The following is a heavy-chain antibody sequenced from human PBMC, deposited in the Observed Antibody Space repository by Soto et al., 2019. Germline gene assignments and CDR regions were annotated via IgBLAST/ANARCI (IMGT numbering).Heavy chain of an antibody. CDR2: IWFDGSNK. Sequence: GGSLRLSCVASGFTFSSYGMNWVRQAPGTGLEWVAVIWFDGSNKSYADSVKGRFIISRDNSKNTLYLQLSSLRAEDTAVYYCARGVGRRTSYYYYGLDVWGQGTTVTVSS. D-gene: IGHD1-26*01. V-gene: IGHV3-33*01. CDR3: ARGVGRRTSYYYYGLDV. J-gene: IGHJ6*02. CDR1: GFTFSSYG.